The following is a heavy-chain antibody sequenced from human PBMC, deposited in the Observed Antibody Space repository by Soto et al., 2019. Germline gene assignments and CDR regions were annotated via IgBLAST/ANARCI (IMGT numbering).Heavy chain of an antibody. Sequence: PGGSLRLSCAASGFTFSSYGMHWVRQAPGKGLEWVAVISYDGSNKYYADSVKGRFTISRDNSKNTLYLQMNSLRAEDTAVYYFAKSETVTTYYYYGMDVWGQGTTVTV. V-gene: IGHV3-30*18. J-gene: IGHJ6*02. CDR1: GFTFSSYG. D-gene: IGHD4-17*01. CDR3: AKSETVTTYYYYGMDV. CDR2: ISYDGSNK.